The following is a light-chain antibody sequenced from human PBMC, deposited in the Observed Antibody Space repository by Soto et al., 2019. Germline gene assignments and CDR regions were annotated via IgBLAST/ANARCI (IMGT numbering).Light chain of an antibody. V-gene: IGKV1-5*01. CDR2: DAS. CDR3: QQYGSSLGVT. J-gene: IGKJ4*01. Sequence: DIQMTQSPSTLSASVGDRVTITCRASQSISSWLAWYQQKPGKAPKLLIYDASSLESGVPSRFSGSGSGTEFTLTISSLQPDDFAVYYCQQYGSSLGVTFGGGTKVDIK. CDR1: QSISSW.